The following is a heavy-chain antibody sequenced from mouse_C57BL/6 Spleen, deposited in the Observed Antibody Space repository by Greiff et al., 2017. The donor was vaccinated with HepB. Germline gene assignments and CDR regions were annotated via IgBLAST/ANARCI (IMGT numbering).Heavy chain of an antibody. CDR1: GYTFTSYW. D-gene: IGHD2-14*01. Sequence: QVQLQQPGAELVMPGASVKLSCKASGYTFTSYWMHWVKQRPGQGLEWIGEIDPSDSYTNYNQKFKGKSTLTVDKSSSTAYMQLSSLTSEDSAVYYCEREGLDRYFDYWGQVTTLTVSS. V-gene: IGHV1-69*01. CDR3: EREGLDRYFDY. J-gene: IGHJ2*01. CDR2: IDPSDSYT.